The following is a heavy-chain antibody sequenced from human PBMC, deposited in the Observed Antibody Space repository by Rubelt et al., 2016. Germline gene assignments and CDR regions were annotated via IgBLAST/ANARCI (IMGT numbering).Heavy chain of an antibody. CDR2: IYYSGST. Sequence: QVQLQESGPGLVKSSETLSLTCTVSGGSISSSSYYWGWIRQPPGKGLEWIGSIYYSGSTYYNPSLKSRVSMSIDTSKNQCSLKLSCVTAADTAVYYCARHDAAGSSWPFDDWGQGTLVTVSS. D-gene: IGHD6-13*01. CDR3: ARHDAAGSSWPFDD. J-gene: IGHJ4*02. CDR1: GGSISSSSYY. V-gene: IGHV4-39*07.